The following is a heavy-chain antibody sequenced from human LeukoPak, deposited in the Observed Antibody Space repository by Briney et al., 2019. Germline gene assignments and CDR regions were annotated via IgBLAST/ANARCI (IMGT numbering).Heavy chain of an antibody. D-gene: IGHD4-17*01. CDR3: RTDRYGDYGDYIDY. CDR2: INPNSGGT. CDR1: GYTFTGYY. Sequence: ASVKVSCKASGYTFTGYYMHWVRQAPGQGLEWMGWINPNSGGTNYAQKFQDRVTMTRDTSISTAYMELSRLRSDDTAVYYCRTDRYGDYGDYIDYWGQGTLVTVSS. V-gene: IGHV1-2*02. J-gene: IGHJ4*02.